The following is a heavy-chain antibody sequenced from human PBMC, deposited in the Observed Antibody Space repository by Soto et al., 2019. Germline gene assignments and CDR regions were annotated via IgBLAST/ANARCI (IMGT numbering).Heavy chain of an antibody. Sequence: QVQLQESGPGLVKPSQTLSLTCTVSGASISSGGYYWSWTRHHPGKGLEWIGYIYYSGSTYYNPSLQSRVTISVDTSKNQFSLKLSSVTAADTAVYYCARDATRYASGSYGMDVWGQGNTVTVSS. CDR1: GASISSGGYY. CDR3: ARDATRYASGSYGMDV. CDR2: IYYSGST. D-gene: IGHD3-10*01. J-gene: IGHJ6*02. V-gene: IGHV4-31*03.